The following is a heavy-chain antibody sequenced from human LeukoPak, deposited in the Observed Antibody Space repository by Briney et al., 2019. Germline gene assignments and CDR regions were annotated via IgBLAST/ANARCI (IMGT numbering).Heavy chain of an antibody. CDR1: GFTFSSYA. CDR2: ISGSGGST. D-gene: IGHD5-24*01. J-gene: IGHJ4*02. CDR3: AKDAERWLQYSTPFDY. Sequence: GGSLRLSCAASGFTFSSYAMSWVRQAPGKGLEWVSAISGSGGSTYYADSVKGRFTISRDNSKNTLYLQMNSLRAEDTAVYYCAKDAERWLQYSTPFDYWGQGTLVTVSS. V-gene: IGHV3-23*01.